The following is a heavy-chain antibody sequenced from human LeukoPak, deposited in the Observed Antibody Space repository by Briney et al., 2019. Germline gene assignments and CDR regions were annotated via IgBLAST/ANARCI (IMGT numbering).Heavy chain of an antibody. Sequence: PGGSLRLSCAASGFTFSSYWMSWVRQAPGKGLEWVANIKQDGSEKYYVDSVKGRFTISRDNAKNSLYLQMNSLRAEDTAVYYCAKLAHYYDSSGPFDYWGQGTLVTVSS. J-gene: IGHJ4*02. CDR1: GFTFSSYW. CDR3: AKLAHYYDSSGPFDY. V-gene: IGHV3-7*01. CDR2: IKQDGSEK. D-gene: IGHD3-22*01.